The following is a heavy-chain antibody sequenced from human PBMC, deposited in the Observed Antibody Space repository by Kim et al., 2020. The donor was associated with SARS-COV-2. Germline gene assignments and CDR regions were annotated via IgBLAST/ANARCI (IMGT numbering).Heavy chain of an antibody. D-gene: IGHD6-13*01. Sequence: SETLSLTCTVSGYSISSGYYWGWIRQPPGKGLEWIGSINHSGCTYYNPSLKSRVTISVDTSKNQFSLKLSSVTAADTAVYYCASGYSSHWPLYWGQGTL. V-gene: IGHV4-38-2*02. CDR3: ASGYSSHWPLY. J-gene: IGHJ4*02. CDR2: INHSGCT. CDR1: GYSISSGYY.